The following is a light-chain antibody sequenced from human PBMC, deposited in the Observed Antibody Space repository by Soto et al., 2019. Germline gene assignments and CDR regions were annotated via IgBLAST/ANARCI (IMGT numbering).Light chain of an antibody. Sequence: EIVLTQSPGTLSLSPGERATLSCRASQSVGSNYLAWYQQNPGQAPRLLIYGASSRATGIPDRFSGSGSGTEFTLTISSLQSEDFAVYYCQQYNKWPWTFGQGTKVDIK. CDR3: QQYNKWPWT. CDR1: QSVGSNY. CDR2: GAS. J-gene: IGKJ1*01. V-gene: IGKV3-20*01.